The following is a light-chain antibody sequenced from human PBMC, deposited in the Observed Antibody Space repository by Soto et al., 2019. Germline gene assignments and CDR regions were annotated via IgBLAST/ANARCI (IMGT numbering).Light chain of an antibody. CDR1: SRDIGDYNY. CDR2: EVY. V-gene: IGLV2-14*01. J-gene: IGLJ1*01. CDR3: SSYSNTNTLYV. Sequence: QSVLTQPASVSGSPGQSVTIPCTGTSRDIGDYNYVSWYQQHPGKAPKLLIFEVYNRPAGVSDRFSGSKSGNTASLTISGLQTGDEADYYCSSYSNTNTLYVFGTGTKLTVL.